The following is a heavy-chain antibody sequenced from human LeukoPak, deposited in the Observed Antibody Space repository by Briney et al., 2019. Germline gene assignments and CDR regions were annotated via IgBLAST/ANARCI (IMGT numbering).Heavy chain of an antibody. J-gene: IGHJ4*02. V-gene: IGHV3-11*01. D-gene: IGHD1-26*01. CDR3: AKYDSGGYHTTGFDY. Sequence: GGSLRLPCAASGFTFSHYYMSGMRPAPGKGLEWVSYISSSGSTIYYADSVKGRFTISRDNAKNSLYLQMNSLRTEDTAVYYCAKYDSGGYHTTGFDYWGQGTRVMVSS. CDR1: GFTFSHYY. CDR2: ISSSGSTI.